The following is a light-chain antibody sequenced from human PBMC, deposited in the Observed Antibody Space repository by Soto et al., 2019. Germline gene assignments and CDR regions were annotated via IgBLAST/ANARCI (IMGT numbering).Light chain of an antibody. V-gene: IGKV3-15*01. CDR2: GAS. CDR1: QSVSNN. J-gene: IGKJ1*01. Sequence: EIVMTQSPVTLSVSPGERATLSCRASQSVSNNLAWYQQKPGQAPRLLIYGASTRATGIPARFSGSGSGTEFTPTISSLLSEDFAVYYCQHYNNWPPWTFGQGTKVEIK. CDR3: QHYNNWPPWT.